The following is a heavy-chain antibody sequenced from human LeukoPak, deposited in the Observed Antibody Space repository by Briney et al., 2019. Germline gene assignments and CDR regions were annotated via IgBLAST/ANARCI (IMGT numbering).Heavy chain of an antibody. CDR2: ISAYNGNT. V-gene: IGHV1-18*01. D-gene: IGHD3-9*01. J-gene: IGHJ5*02. Sequence: ASVKVSCKASGGTFRSYAISWVRQAPGQGLEWMGWISAYNGNTKYAQKFQDRVTMTTDTSTSTAYMELRSLRSDDTAVYYCARDLKYNILTGFRSSFGFDPWGQGTLVTVSS. CDR1: GGTFRSYA. CDR3: ARDLKYNILTGFRSSFGFDP.